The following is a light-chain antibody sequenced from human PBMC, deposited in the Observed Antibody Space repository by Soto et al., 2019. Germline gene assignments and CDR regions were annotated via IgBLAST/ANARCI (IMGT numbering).Light chain of an antibody. J-gene: IGLJ2*01. CDR3: SSYRSSTTPVV. Sequence: QAVVTQPASVSGSPGQSITISCTGTTSDIGGYYFVSWYQHHPGKAPKLIISDVSGRPSGVSDRFSGSKSGNAASLTISGLQAEDEADYYCSSYRSSTTPVVFGGGTQLTVL. V-gene: IGLV2-14*03. CDR1: TSDIGGYYF. CDR2: DVS.